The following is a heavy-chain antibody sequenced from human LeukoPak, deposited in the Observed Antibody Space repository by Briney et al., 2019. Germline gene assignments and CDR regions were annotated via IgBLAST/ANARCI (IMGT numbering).Heavy chain of an antibody. CDR1: GFTFSSYE. J-gene: IGHJ4*02. CDR3: ARHYYDSSGYYYPFDY. D-gene: IGHD3-22*01. V-gene: IGHV3-48*03. Sequence: GGSLRLSCAASGFTFSSYEMNWVRQAPGKGLEWVSYISTTGSSIYYADSVKGRFTISRDNTKNSLYLQMNSLRAEDTAVYYCARHYYDSSGYYYPFDYWGQGTLVTVSS. CDR2: ISTTGSSI.